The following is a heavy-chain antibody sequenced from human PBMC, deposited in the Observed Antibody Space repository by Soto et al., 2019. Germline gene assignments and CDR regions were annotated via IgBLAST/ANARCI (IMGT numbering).Heavy chain of an antibody. J-gene: IGHJ5*02. D-gene: IGHD6-6*01. CDR2: ISSSSSTI. V-gene: IGHV3-48*02. CDR3: ARETTQLAHTYT. Sequence: GGSLSLSCAASGFTFSSYSMNWVRQAPGKGLEWVSYISSSSSTIYYADSVKGRFTISRDNAKNSLYLQMNSLRDEDTAVYYCARETTQLAHTYTWGQGTLVTVSS. CDR1: GFTFSSYS.